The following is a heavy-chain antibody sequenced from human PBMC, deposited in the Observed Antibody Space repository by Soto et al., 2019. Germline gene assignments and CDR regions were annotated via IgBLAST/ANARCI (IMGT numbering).Heavy chain of an antibody. CDR3: ARDSSSSSGRYYYYGMDV. V-gene: IGHV4-59*01. D-gene: IGHD6-6*01. Sequence: SETLSLTCTVSGGSISSYYWSWIRQPPGKGLEWIGYIYYSGSTNYNPSLKSRVTISVDTSKNQFSLKLSSVTAADTAVYYCARDSSSSSGRYYYYGMDVWGQGTTVTVSS. CDR2: IYYSGST. J-gene: IGHJ6*02. CDR1: GGSISSYY.